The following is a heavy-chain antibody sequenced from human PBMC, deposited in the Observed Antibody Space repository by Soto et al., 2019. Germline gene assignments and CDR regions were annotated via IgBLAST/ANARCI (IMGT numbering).Heavy chain of an antibody. J-gene: IGHJ6*02. CDR3: ARVRFLSAAGRDYYYGMDV. CDR1: GFTVSSSD. D-gene: IGHD6-13*01. CDR2: IGTAGDP. V-gene: IGHV3-13*05. Sequence: WGSLRLSCSYSGFTVSSSDMHGVRKATGKGLEWVSAIGTAGDPYYPGSVKGRFTISRENAKNSLYLQMNSLRAGDTAVYYCARVRFLSAAGRDYYYGMDVWGQGLTVPVSS.